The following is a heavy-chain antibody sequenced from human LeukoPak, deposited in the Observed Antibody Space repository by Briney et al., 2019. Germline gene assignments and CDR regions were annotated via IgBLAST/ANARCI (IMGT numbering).Heavy chain of an antibody. J-gene: IGHJ4*02. CDR2: ISGSGGST. D-gene: IGHD1-26*01. Sequence: GGSLRLSCAASGFTFSGYAMSWVRQAPGKGLEWVSGISGSGGSTYYADSVKGRFTISRDNSKNTLYLQMNSLRAEDTAVYYCAKFVGATPISYWGQGTLVTVSS. CDR3: AKFVGATPISY. V-gene: IGHV3-23*01. CDR1: GFTFSGYA.